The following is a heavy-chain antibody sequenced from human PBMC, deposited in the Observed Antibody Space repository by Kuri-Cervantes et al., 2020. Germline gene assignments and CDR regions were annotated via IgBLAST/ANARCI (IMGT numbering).Heavy chain of an antibody. CDR2: IYYSGST. CDR3: ARDTRELWLHGPAFDI. Sequence: SETLSLTCTVSGGSISSSSYYWGWIRQPPGKGLEWIGSIYYSGSTYYNPSLKSRVTISVDTSKNQFSLKLSSVTAADTAVYYCARDTRELWLHGPAFDIWGQGTMVT. V-gene: IGHV4-39*07. D-gene: IGHD5-18*01. CDR1: GGSISSSSYY. J-gene: IGHJ3*02.